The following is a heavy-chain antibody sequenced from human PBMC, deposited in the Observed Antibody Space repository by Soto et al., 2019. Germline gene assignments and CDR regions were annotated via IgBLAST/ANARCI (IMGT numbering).Heavy chain of an antibody. J-gene: IGHJ4*02. CDR3: ARGANSPLWEPPAMFRFDY. D-gene: IGHD2-2*01. V-gene: IGHV3-33*01. CDR1: GFSFGTYG. CDR2: IWYDGSNQ. Sequence: GGSLRLSCTASGFSFGTYGMHWVRQAPGKGLEWVEVIWYDGSNQYYADSVKGRFTMSRDNSRNTLYLQMNRLRAEDTALYYCARGANSPLWEPPAMFRFDYWGQGTLVTVSS.